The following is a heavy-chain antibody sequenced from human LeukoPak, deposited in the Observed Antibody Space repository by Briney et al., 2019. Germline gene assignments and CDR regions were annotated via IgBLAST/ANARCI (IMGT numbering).Heavy chain of an antibody. Sequence: PSETLSLTCAVYGGSFSGYYWSWIRQPPGKGLEWIGEINHSGSTNYNPSLKSRVTISVDTSKNQFSLKLSSVTAADTAVYYCARYPTGRSTVTSFDCWGQGTLVTVSS. CDR1: GGSFSGYY. J-gene: IGHJ4*02. CDR3: ARYPTGRSTVTSFDC. V-gene: IGHV4-34*01. CDR2: INHSGST. D-gene: IGHD4-17*01.